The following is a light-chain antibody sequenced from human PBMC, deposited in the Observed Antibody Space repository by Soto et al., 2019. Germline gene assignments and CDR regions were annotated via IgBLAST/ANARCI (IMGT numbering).Light chain of an antibody. CDR2: DAS. Sequence: ELVMTQSPATLSLSPGERAILSCRASQTIDNTLAWYQRKPGQAPRLLFYDASTRATGVPARFSGSGSGTDFTLTISSLQSEDFAVYYCQHYNYWPYTFGQGTKVDIK. CDR1: QTIDNT. V-gene: IGKV3-15*01. CDR3: QHYNYWPYT. J-gene: IGKJ2*01.